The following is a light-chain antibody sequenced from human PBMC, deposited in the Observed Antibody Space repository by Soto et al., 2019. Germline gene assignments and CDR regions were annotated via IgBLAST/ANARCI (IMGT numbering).Light chain of an antibody. Sequence: QSVLTQSPSASATPGQRVTISCSGGRSNIGTYAVNWYQHLPGTAPTLLIFRNHQRPSGVPDRFSGSKSGTSASLAISGPQAEDEADAYCAAWDGSRRAVVFGEGTKLTV. J-gene: IGLJ2*01. V-gene: IGLV1-44*01. CDR3: AAWDGSRRAVV. CDR2: RNH. CDR1: RSNIGTYA.